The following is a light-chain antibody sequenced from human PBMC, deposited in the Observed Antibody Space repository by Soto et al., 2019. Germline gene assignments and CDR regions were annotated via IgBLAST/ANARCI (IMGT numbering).Light chain of an antibody. CDR2: SNN. Sequence: QPVLTQPPSASGTPGQRVTISCSGSSSNIGSNTVNWYQQLPGTAPKLLIYSNNQRPSGVPDRFSGSKSGTSASLAISGLQSEDEAEYYGAAWDDSLNGYVVFGGGTQLTVL. CDR1: SSNIGSNT. V-gene: IGLV1-44*01. CDR3: AAWDDSLNGYVV. J-gene: IGLJ2*01.